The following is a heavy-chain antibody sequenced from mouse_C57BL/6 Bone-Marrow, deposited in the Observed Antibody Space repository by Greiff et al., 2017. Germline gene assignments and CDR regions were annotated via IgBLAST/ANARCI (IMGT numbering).Heavy chain of an antibody. D-gene: IGHD1-1*01. V-gene: IGHV1-69*01. J-gene: IGHJ4*01. CDR1: GYTFTSYW. Sequence: QVQLQQPGAELVMPGASVKLSCKASGYTFTSYWMHWVKQRPGQGLEWIGEIDPSDSYTNYNQKFKGQSTLTVDKSSSTAYMQLSSLTSEDSAVYYCAREIYYYGSSYAMDYWGQGTSVTVSS. CDR3: AREIYYYGSSYAMDY. CDR2: IDPSDSYT.